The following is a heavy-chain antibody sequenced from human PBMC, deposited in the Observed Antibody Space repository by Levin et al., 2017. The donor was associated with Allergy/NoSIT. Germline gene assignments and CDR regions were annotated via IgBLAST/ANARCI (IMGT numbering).Heavy chain of an antibody. CDR2: IGTSSRT. V-gene: IGHV3-23*01. J-gene: IGHJ4*02. CDR1: GFSFRTYA. CDR3: AKGGIGEAGQLDY. D-gene: IGHD6-19*01. Sequence: LGESLKISCAASGFSFRTYAMTWVRQAPGKGLEWVSSIGTSSRTYYVDSVRGRFTISRDNSENRLFLQMNNLRDDDTGTYFCAKGGIGEAGQLDYWGQETQVTVSS.